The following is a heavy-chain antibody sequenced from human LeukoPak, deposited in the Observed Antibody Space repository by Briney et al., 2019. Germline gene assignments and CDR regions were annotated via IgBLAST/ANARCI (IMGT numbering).Heavy chain of an antibody. V-gene: IGHV3-48*03. CDR2: ISSSGSTI. D-gene: IGHD2-2*01. J-gene: IGHJ3*02. Sequence: LTGGSLRLSCAASGFTFSSYEMNSVRQAPGKGLEWVSYISSSGSTIYYADSVKGRFTISRDNAKNSLYLQMNSLRAEDTAVYYCARTGYCSSTSCYADAFDIWGQGTMVTVSS. CDR3: ARTGYCSSTSCYADAFDI. CDR1: GFTFSSYE.